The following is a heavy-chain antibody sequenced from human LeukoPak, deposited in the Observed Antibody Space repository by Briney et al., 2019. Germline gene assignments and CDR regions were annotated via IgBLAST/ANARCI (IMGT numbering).Heavy chain of an antibody. CDR2: ISGYNGNT. V-gene: IGHV1-18*03. Sequence: ASVKVSCKASGYTFTTYGISWVRQAPGQGLEWMGWISGYNGNTNYEQKFQGRVTITRDTSASTAYMELSSLRSEDMAVYYCAIRSGRTDYWGQGTLVTVSS. CDR1: GYTFTTYG. J-gene: IGHJ4*02. D-gene: IGHD1-1*01. CDR3: AIRSGRTDY.